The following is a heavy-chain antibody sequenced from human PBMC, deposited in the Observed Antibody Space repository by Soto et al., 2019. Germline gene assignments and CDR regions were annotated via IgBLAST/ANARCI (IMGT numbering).Heavy chain of an antibody. CDR3: ATEVCVYYGFCSGYYDH. D-gene: IGHD3-3*01. Sequence: GGSLRLSCAASGFTFSSYAMSWVRQAPGKGLEWVSAISGSGGSTYYADSVKGRFTISRDNSKNTLYLQMNSLRAEDTAVYYCATEVCVYYGFCSGYYDHWCPTTLVTVSS. J-gene: IGHJ4*02. V-gene: IGHV3-23*01. CDR1: GFTFSSYA. CDR2: ISGSGGST.